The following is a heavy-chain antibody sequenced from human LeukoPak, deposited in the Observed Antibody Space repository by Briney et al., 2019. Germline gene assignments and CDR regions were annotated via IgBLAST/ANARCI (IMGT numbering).Heavy chain of an antibody. V-gene: IGHV1-24*01. D-gene: IGHD6-19*01. J-gene: IGHJ4*02. CDR1: GYTLTELS. CDR3: ATGGTIAVATLDY. Sequence: ASAKVSCEVSGYTLTELSMHWVRQAPGKGLEWMGGFDPEDGETIYAQKFQGRVTMTEDTSTDTAYMELSSLRSEDTAVYYCATGGTIAVATLDYWGQGTLVTVSS. CDR2: FDPEDGET.